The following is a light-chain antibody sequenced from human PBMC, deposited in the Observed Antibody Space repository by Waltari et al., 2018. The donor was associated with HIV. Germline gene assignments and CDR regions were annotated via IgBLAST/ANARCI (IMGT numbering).Light chain of an antibody. CDR1: RSNIGAGYF. V-gene: IGLV1-40*01. Sequence: QSALTQPPSVSGAPGQRVTISCTGTRSNIGAGYFVHWYQHLPGTAPKLLGYSDVNRPPGGPGRVSGSKSGTSASLVITGLQAEDEADYYCQSYDSSLRASVFGGGTKLTVL. J-gene: IGLJ2*01. CDR2: SDV. CDR3: QSYDSSLRASV.